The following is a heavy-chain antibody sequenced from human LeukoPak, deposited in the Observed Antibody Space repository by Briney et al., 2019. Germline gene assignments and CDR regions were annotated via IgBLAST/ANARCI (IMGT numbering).Heavy chain of an antibody. CDR2: IIPIFGTA. J-gene: IGHJ4*02. V-gene: IGHV1-69*13. CDR1: GGTFSSYA. CDR3: ARDGDLVVRGTYDY. Sequence: GASVKVSCKSSGGTFSSYAISWVRQPPGQGLEWMGGIIPIFGTANYAQKFQGRVTITANESTSTVYMELSSLRTEDTAVYYCARDGDLVVRGTYDYWGQGTLVTVSS. D-gene: IGHD3-10*01.